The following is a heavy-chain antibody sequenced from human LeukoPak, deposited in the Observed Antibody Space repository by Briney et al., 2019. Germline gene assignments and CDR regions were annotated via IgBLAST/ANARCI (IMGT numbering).Heavy chain of an antibody. CDR1: SGSFSGYY. CDR2: IYYSGST. D-gene: IGHD1-7*01. J-gene: IGHJ4*02. V-gene: IGHV4-31*11. CDR3: ASGRELTATLPF. Sequence: SETLSLTCAVYSGSFSGYYWSWIRQHPGKGLEWIGYIYYSGSTYYNPSLKSRVTISVDTSKNQFSLDLNSVTAADTAVYYCASGRELTATLPFWGQGTLVTVSS.